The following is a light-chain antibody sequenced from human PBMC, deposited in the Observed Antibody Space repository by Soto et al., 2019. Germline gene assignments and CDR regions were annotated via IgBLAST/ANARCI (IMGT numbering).Light chain of an antibody. V-gene: IGKV3-20*01. CDR3: QQTYSPPGT. CDR2: GAS. J-gene: IGKJ1*01. Sequence: EIVLSQSPGTLSLSPGERATLSCRASQSVSSSYLAWYQQKPGQAPRPLIYGASSRATGIPDRFSGRGSGTAFTLTITSLRPEDFATYYCQQTYSPPGTFGQGTKVDIK. CDR1: QSVSSSY.